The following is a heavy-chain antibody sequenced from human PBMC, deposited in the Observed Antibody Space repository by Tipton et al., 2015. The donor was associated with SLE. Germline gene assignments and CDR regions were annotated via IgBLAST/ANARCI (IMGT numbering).Heavy chain of an antibody. V-gene: IGHV4-59*01. CDR1: GGLIINYY. CDR3: ARDSAWKNREYTYGMDV. Sequence: TLSLTCTVSGGLIINYYWSWIRQSPGKGLEWIGYIYYTGSTNYNPSLKSRLTMSVDPSKNQFSLKLRSVTAADTAVYYCARDSAWKNREYTYGMDVWGQGTTVTVSS. J-gene: IGHJ6*02. CDR2: IYYTGST. D-gene: IGHD1-1*01.